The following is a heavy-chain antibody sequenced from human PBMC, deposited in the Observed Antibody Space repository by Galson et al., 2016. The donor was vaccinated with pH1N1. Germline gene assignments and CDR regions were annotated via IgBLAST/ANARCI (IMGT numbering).Heavy chain of an antibody. CDR1: GFTFSDYY. J-gene: IGHJ3*02. CDR2: ISSSGYTI. V-gene: IGHV3-11*01. Sequence: SLRLSCAASGFTFSDYYMTWIRRAPGKGLEWVSYISSSGYTIFYTDSEKGRFTISRDNAKNSLYLQMNSLRAEDTAVYYCASAPRLGELELGDVFDIWGQGTMVTVSS. CDR3: ASAPRLGELELGDVFDI. D-gene: IGHD3-10*01.